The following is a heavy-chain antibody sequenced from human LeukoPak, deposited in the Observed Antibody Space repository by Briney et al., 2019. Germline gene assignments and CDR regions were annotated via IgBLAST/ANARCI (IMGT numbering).Heavy chain of an antibody. D-gene: IGHD3-22*01. J-gene: IGHJ4*02. V-gene: IGHV3-33*06. CDR1: GFTFSSCG. CDR3: AKDSISGYYDY. Sequence: PGRSLRLSCAASGFTFSSCGMHWVRQAPGKGLEWVAVIWYDGSNKYYADSVKGRFTISRDNSKSTLYLQMNSLRAEDTAVYYCAKDSISGYYDYGGQGTLVTVSS. CDR2: IWYDGSNK.